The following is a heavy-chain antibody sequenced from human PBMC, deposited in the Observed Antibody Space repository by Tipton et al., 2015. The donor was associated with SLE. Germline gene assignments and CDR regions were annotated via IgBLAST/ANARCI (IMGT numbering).Heavy chain of an antibody. V-gene: IGHV4-31*03. Sequence: TLSLTCTVSGDSINSDGYFWTWIRQPPGKGLEWIRYIYYSGSTYYNPSLQSRLTMSVDTSRNQFSLKLTSVTAADTAVYYCARASPGVWYFVLWGRGPLVTVSS. J-gene: IGHJ2*01. CDR3: ARASPGVWYFVL. CDR2: IYYSGST. CDR1: GDSINSDGYF. D-gene: IGHD2-8*01.